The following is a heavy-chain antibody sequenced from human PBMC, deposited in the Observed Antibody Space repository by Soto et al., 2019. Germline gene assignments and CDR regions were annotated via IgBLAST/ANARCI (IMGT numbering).Heavy chain of an antibody. CDR1: GFTFSSYG. D-gene: IGHD4-17*01. Sequence: QVQLVESGGGVVQPGRSLRLSCAASGFTFSSYGMHWVRQAPGKGLEWVAGISYDGSNKYYADSVKGRFTISRDNSKNTLYLQMNSLRAEDTAVYYCAVETTVTPVDYWGQGTLVTVSS. V-gene: IGHV3-30*03. CDR3: AVETTVTPVDY. J-gene: IGHJ4*02. CDR2: ISYDGSNK.